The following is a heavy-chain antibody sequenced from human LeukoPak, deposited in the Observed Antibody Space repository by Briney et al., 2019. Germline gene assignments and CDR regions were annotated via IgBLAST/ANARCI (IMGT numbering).Heavy chain of an antibody. CDR1: GFSLSTSGMC. D-gene: IGHD3-22*01. CDR3: ARDSSGLSPFDY. CDR2: IDWDDDK. J-gene: IGHJ4*02. V-gene: IGHV2-70*11. Sequence: SGPTLVNPTQTLTLTCTFSGFSLSTSGMCVSWIRQPPGKALEWLARIDWDDDKYYSTSLKTRLTISKDTSKNQVVLTMTNMDPVDTATYYCARDSSGLSPFDYWGQGTLVTVSS.